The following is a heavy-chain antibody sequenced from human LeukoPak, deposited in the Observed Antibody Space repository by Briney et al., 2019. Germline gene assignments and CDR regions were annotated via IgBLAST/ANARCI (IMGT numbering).Heavy chain of an antibody. CDR3: AGGRGPDGPYYFDY. J-gene: IGHJ4*02. CDR1: GFTFSSYG. D-gene: IGHD4-23*01. V-gene: IGHV3-33*01. Sequence: GRSLRLSCAASGFTFSSYGMHWVRQAPGKGLEWVAVIWYDGSNKYYADSVKGRFTISRDNSKNTLYLQMNSLRAEDTAVYYCAGGRGPDGPYYFDYWGQGTLVTVSS. CDR2: IWYDGSNK.